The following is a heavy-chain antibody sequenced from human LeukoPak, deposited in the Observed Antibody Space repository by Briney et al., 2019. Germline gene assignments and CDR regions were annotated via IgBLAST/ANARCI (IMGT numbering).Heavy chain of an antibody. V-gene: IGHV3-30*04. Sequence: GGSLRLSCAASGFTFSSYAMHWVRQAPGKGLEWVAVISYDGSNKYYADSVKGRFTISRDNSKNTLYLQMNSLRAEDTAVYYCARDFGSGSYYEYYYYYGMDVWGQGTTVTASS. CDR3: ARDFGSGSYYEYYYYYGMDV. CDR2: ISYDGSNK. J-gene: IGHJ6*02. D-gene: IGHD3-10*01. CDR1: GFTFSSYA.